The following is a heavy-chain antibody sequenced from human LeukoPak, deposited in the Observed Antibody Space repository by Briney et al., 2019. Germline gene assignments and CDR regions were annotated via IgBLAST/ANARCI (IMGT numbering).Heavy chain of an antibody. Sequence: SETLSLTCTVSGGSISSSSYYWGWIRQPPGKGLEWIGSIYYSGSTYYNPSLKSRVTISVDTSKNQFSLKLSSVTAADTAVYYCARDGSGSSAHVYFDYWGQGTLVTVSS. D-gene: IGHD1-26*01. CDR2: IYYSGST. CDR3: ARDGSGSSAHVYFDY. CDR1: GGSISSSSYY. V-gene: IGHV4-39*07. J-gene: IGHJ4*02.